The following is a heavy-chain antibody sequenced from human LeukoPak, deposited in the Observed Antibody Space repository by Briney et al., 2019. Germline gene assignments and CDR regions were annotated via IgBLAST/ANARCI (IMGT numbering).Heavy chain of an antibody. D-gene: IGHD6-6*01. CDR3: AKEGAYSSSSVLDY. J-gene: IGHJ4*02. V-gene: IGHV3-9*01. CDR2: ISWNSNSI. Sequence: SSGDYYWSWIRQPPGKGLEWVSGISWNSNSIGYADSVKGRFTISRDNAKNSLYLQMNSLRAEDTALYYRAKEGAYSSSSVLDYWGQGTLVTVSS. CDR1: SSGDYY.